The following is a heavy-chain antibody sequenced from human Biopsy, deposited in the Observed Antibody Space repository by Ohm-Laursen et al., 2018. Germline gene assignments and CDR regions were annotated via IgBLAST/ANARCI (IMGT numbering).Heavy chain of an antibody. CDR1: GGTFSSHA. V-gene: IGHV1-69*13. Sequence: AALVKVSCKASGGTFSSHAISWVRQAPGQGLEWMGGIIPIFGTAEYAQNFQGRLTITADESTSTSYMDLISLRSEDTAVYYCARDRSSGSYSPSDYWGQGTLVTVSS. CDR2: IIPIFGTA. CDR3: ARDRSSGSYSPSDY. D-gene: IGHD1-26*01. J-gene: IGHJ4*02.